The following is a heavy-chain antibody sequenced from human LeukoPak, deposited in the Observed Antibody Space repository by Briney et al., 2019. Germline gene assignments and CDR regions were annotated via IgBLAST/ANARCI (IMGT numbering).Heavy chain of an antibody. D-gene: IGHD6-19*01. CDR2: ISSDGGNK. Sequence: GGSLRLSCAASGFTFIGYGMRWVRQAPGKGLEWVALISSDGGNKYYAHSVKGRFTISRDNSKNTLYLQMGSLSAEDTAVYYCAKAWVSSGWYYFDYWGQGTLVTVSS. J-gene: IGHJ4*02. V-gene: IGHV3-30*18. CDR3: AKAWVSSGWYYFDY. CDR1: GFTFIGYG.